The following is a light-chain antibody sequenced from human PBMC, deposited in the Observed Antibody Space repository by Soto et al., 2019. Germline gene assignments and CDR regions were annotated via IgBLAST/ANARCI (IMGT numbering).Light chain of an antibody. CDR3: GAWGISLSVVL. CDR2: DID. J-gene: IGLJ2*01. CDR1: GSKIGNGI. V-gene: IGLV1-51*01. Sequence: QSVLTQPPSVSAAPGQKVTISCSGSGSKIGNGIVAWYQQFPGTAPQLLIYDIDKRPSGIPDRFSGSKSGTSASLGITGLQTVDEADYYCGAWGISLSVVLFGGGTKLTVL.